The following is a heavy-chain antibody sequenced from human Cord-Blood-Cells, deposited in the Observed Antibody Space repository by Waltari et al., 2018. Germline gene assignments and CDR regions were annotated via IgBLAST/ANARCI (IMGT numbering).Heavy chain of an antibody. V-gene: IGHV3-30-3*01. J-gene: IGHJ5*02. CDR1: GFTFSSYA. CDR3: ARLGATESGSFDP. D-gene: IGHD1-26*01. Sequence: QVQLVESGGGVVQPGRSLRLSCAASGFTFSSYAMHWVRQAPGKGLEWVAVISYDGSKKYYAGSGNGRFTISRDNSKNTLYRQINSLRAEDTAVYYCARLGATESGSFDPWGQGTLVTVSS. CDR2: ISYDGSKK.